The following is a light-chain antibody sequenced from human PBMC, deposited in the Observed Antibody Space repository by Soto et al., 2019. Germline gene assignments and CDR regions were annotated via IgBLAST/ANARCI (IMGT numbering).Light chain of an antibody. CDR3: CSYAGSYTVV. Sequence: QSALTQPRSVSGSPGQSVTISCTGTSSDVGGYNYVSWYQQHPGKAPKLMIYDVSKRPSGVPDRFSGSKSGNTASLTISGXXAEDEAXXXCCSYAGSYTVVFGGGTKLTVL. V-gene: IGLV2-11*01. CDR1: SSDVGGYNY. CDR2: DVS. J-gene: IGLJ2*01.